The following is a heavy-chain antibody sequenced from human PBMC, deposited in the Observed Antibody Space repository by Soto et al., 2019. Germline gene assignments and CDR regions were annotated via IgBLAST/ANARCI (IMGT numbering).Heavy chain of an antibody. Sequence: QVQLVESGGDVVQPGRSLRLSCAASGFTFSSYGMHWVRQAPGKGLEWVAVIWYDGSNKYYADSVKGRFTISRDSSKNTLYLQMNSLRAEDTAVYYCARDERRYCSSTSCATGDYWGQGTLVTVSS. D-gene: IGHD2-2*01. CDR3: ARDERRYCSSTSCATGDY. CDR1: GFTFSSYG. CDR2: IWYDGSNK. J-gene: IGHJ4*02. V-gene: IGHV3-33*01.